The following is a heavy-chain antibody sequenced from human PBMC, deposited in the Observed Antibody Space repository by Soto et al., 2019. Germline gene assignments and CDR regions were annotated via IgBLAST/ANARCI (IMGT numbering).Heavy chain of an antibody. CDR2: IKSKTDGGTT. V-gene: IGHV3-15*07. D-gene: IGHD3-22*01. J-gene: IGHJ4*02. CDR1: SFTFSNAW. Sequence: GGSLRLSCAASSFTFSNAWMNWVRQAPGKGLELVGRIKSKTDGGTTDYAAPVKGRFTISRDDSKNTLYLQMNSLKTEDTAVYYCTTAVGYYYDSSGYYLRGYFDYWGQGTLVTVSS. CDR3: TTAVGYYYDSSGYYLRGYFDY.